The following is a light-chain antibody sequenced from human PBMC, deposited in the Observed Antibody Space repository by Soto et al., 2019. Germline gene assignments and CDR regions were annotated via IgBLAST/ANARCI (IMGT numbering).Light chain of an antibody. CDR3: KSYAGSNTYV. J-gene: IGLJ1*01. Sequence: QSALTQPPSASGSPGQSVTISCTGTKSDIGVYDFVSWYQHHPGKAPRLIIYEVVQRPSGVPDRFSGSESGNTASLTVSGLQAADEADYFCKSYAGSNTYVFGSGTKV. V-gene: IGLV2-8*01. CDR2: EVV. CDR1: KSDIGVYDF.